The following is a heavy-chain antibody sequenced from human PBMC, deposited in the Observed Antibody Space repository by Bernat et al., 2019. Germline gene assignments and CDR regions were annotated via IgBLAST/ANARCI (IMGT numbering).Heavy chain of an antibody. CDR1: GFTFSSYA. J-gene: IGHJ4*02. Sequence: EVQLLESGGGLVQPGGSLRLSCAASGFTFSSYAMSWVRQAPGKGLEWVSAISGSGGSTYYADSVKGRFTISRDNSKNTLYLQMNSLRAEDTAVYYCAKDSFMGEGATRVPKGDPFDYWGQGTLVTVSS. CDR3: AKDSFMGEGATRVPKGDPFDY. D-gene: IGHD1-26*01. CDR2: ISGSGGST. V-gene: IGHV3-23*01.